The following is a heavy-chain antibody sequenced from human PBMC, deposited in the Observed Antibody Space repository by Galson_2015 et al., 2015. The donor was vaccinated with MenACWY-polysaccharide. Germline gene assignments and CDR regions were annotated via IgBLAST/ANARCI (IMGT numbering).Heavy chain of an antibody. CDR1: GFTFSDYY. J-gene: IGHJ2*01. V-gene: IGHV3-11*01. Sequence: SLRLSCAASGFTFSDYYMSWIHQAPGKGLEWVSYISSSGSTIYYADSVKGRFTISRDNAKNSLYLQMNSLRAEDTAVYYCARVRGVPADNWYFDLWGRGTLVTVSS. CDR3: ARVRGVPADNWYFDL. CDR2: ISSSGSTI. D-gene: IGHD2-2*01.